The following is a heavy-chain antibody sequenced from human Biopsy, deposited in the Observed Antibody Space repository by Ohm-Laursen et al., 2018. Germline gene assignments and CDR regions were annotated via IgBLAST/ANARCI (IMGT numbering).Heavy chain of an antibody. CDR1: GGSITDDY. D-gene: IGHD1-1*01. Sequence: SETLSLTWTVSGGSITDDYWSWIRQSPGKGLEWIGFISKGGDTTYNPSLRGRVAISVDTSKNQFSLKLSSVTAADTAIFFCARLYRLDDYWNDDHPDAFDVWGQGTRVTVSS. CDR3: ARLYRLDDYWNDDHPDAFDV. J-gene: IGHJ3*01. V-gene: IGHV4-59*01. CDR2: ISKGGDT.